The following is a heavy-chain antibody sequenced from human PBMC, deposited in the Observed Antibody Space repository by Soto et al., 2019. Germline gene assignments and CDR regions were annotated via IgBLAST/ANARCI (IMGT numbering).Heavy chain of an antibody. D-gene: IGHD2-15*01. CDR2: INPNSGGT. CDR1: RYTFTGYY. Sequence: VSVKVSSKAPRYTFTGYYMHWVRQAPGQGLEWMGWINPNSGGTNYAQKFQGWVTMTRDTSISTAYIELSRLRSDDTAVYYCAREDCSGSSCYPYFGYWGQGTLVTVSS. J-gene: IGHJ4*02. CDR3: AREDCSGSSCYPYFGY. V-gene: IGHV1-2*04.